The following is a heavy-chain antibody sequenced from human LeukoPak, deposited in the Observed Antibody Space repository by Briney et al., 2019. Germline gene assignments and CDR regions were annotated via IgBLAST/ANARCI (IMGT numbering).Heavy chain of an antibody. J-gene: IGHJ4*02. D-gene: IGHD6-19*01. V-gene: IGHV1-46*01. CDR1: GYTFTSYH. CDR2: IIPSGGSA. CDR3: ARDGVAGTYYFDY. Sequence: GASVKVSCKASGYTFTSYHLHWVRQAPGQGLEWMGIIIPSGGSASYSQKFLGRVTLTRDTSTSTVYMELSSLRSEDTAVYFCARDGVAGTYYFDYWGQGTLVTVSS.